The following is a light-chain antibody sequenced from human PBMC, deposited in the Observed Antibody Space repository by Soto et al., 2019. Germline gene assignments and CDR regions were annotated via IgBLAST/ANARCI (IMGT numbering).Light chain of an antibody. CDR1: QDITKF. V-gene: IGKV1-12*01. J-gene: IGKJ5*01. CDR2: GAS. Sequence: DIQMTPSPSSVSASVGDRITITCRASQDITKFLAWYQQTPGKAPKLLIYGASNLHSGVPSRFSGSGSGTNFTLTISSLQPEDFATYYCQQANSFPITFGQGTRLEIK. CDR3: QQANSFPIT.